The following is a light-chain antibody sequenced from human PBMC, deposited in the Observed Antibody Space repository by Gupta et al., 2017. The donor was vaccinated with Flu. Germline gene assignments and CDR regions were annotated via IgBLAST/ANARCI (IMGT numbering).Light chain of an antibody. V-gene: IGKV3-20*01. CDR2: GAD. CDR3: QQYGALLWT. CDR1: QSVSSNY. Sequence: ETVLTQSPGTLSLSPGERATLSCRASQSVSSNYLAWYQQKPGQAPRVLIYGADIRATGIPDRFSGSGSGTDFTLTISRLEPEDFAVYYCQQYGALLWTFGQGTKVEIK. J-gene: IGKJ1*01.